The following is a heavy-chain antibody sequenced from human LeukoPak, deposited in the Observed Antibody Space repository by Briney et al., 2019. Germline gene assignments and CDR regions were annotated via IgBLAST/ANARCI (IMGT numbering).Heavy chain of an antibody. CDR3: AGGLYYYDSSGYTPPVDY. Sequence: SETLSLTCTVSGGSISSYYWSWIRQPPGKGLEWSGDIYYSGSTNYNPSLKSRVTISVDASKNQFSLKLSSVTAADTAVYYCAGGLYYYDSSGYTPPVDYWGQGTLVTVSS. D-gene: IGHD3-22*01. J-gene: IGHJ4*02. CDR2: IYYSGST. CDR1: GGSISSYY. V-gene: IGHV4-59*01.